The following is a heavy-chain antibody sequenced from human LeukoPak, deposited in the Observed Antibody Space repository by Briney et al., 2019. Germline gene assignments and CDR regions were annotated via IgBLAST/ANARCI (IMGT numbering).Heavy chain of an antibody. D-gene: IGHD1-26*01. CDR1: GASISSSY. J-gene: IGHJ4*02. CDR3: ATDQEGATNYFDY. CDR2: IYYSEST. Sequence: SETLSLTCTVSGASISSSYWSWIRQPPGKGLEWIGYIYYSESTYYHPSLKSRVTISVDTSKNQFSLRLSSVTTADTAVYYCATDQEGATNYFDYSGQRTLVTVSS. V-gene: IGHV4-59*01.